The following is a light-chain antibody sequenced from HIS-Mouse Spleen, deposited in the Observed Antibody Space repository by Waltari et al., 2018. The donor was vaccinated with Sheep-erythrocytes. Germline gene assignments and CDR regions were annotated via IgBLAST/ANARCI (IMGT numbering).Light chain of an antibody. CDR1: QSVSSY. J-gene: IGKJ3*01. V-gene: IGKV3-11*01. CDR2: DAS. Sequence: EIVLTQSPATLSLSPGERATLSSRASQSVSSYLAWYQQKPGQAPRLLIYDASNRATGIPARFSGSGSGTDFTLTISSLEPEDFAVYYCQQRRGFTFGPGTKVDIK. CDR3: QQRRGFT.